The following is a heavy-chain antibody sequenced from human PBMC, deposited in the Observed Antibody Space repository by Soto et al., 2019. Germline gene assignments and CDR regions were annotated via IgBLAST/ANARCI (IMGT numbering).Heavy chain of an antibody. J-gene: IGHJ4*02. CDR2: IIPIFGTA. CDR3: ATPTRDGYTRKAFDY. V-gene: IGHV1-69*01. D-gene: IGHD5-12*01. CDR1: GGTFSSYA. Sequence: QVQLVQSGAEVKKPGSSVKVSCKASGGTFSSYAISWVRQAPGQGLEWMGGIIPIFGTANYAQKFQGRVTITADESTSTAYIELSSLRSEDTAVYYCATPTRDGYTRKAFDYWGQGTLVTVSS.